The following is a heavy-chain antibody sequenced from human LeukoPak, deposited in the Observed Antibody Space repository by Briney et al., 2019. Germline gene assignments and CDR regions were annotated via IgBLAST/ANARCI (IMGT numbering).Heavy chain of an antibody. CDR3: ARDLDAYNPPLPFDY. D-gene: IGHD5-24*01. CDR1: GYTFTGYY. J-gene: IGHJ4*02. CDR2: INPNSGDT. V-gene: IGHV1-2*06. Sequence: ASVKVSCKASGYTFTGYYMHWVRQAPGQGLEWMGRINPNSGDTNYAQKFQGRVTMTRDTAISTAYMEVSRLRSDDTAVYYCARDLDAYNPPLPFDYWGQGTLVTVSA.